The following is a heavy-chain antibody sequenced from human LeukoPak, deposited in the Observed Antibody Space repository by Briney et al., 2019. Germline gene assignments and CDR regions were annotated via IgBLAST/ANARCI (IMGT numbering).Heavy chain of an antibody. CDR3: ARAPTFSGWFDY. D-gene: IGHD6-19*01. J-gene: IGHJ4*02. Sequence: PGGSLRLSCAASGFTFSSYNMNWVRQAPGKGLEWVSSISSSSSYIYYADSVKGRFTISRDNAKNSLYLQMNSLRVEDTAVYYCARAPTFSGWFDYWGQATLVTVSS. CDR1: GFTFSSYN. V-gene: IGHV3-21*01. CDR2: ISSSSSYI.